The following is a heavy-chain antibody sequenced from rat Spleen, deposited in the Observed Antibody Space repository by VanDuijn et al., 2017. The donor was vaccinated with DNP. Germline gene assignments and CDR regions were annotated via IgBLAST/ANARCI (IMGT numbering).Heavy chain of an antibody. CDR2: INYDGGNT. Sequence: EVQLVESGGGLVQPGRSMKLSCAASGFTFSDYYMAWVRQTPTKGLEWVTYINYDGGNTYYRDSVKGRFTISRDNVKSSLYLQMNSLRSEDTATYYCTRGGTYYFDYWGQGVLVTVSS. CDR1: GFTFSDYY. V-gene: IGHV5-20*01. CDR3: TRGGTYYFDY. J-gene: IGHJ2*01. D-gene: IGHD4-3*01.